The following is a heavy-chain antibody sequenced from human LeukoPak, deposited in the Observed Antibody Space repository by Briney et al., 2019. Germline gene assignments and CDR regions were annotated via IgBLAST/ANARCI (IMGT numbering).Heavy chain of an antibody. J-gene: IGHJ3*02. D-gene: IGHD3-16*02. Sequence: GRSLRLSCAASGFTFSSYGMHWVRQAPGKGLEWVAVIWYDGSNKYYADSVKGRFTISRDNSKTTLYLQMNSLRAEDTAVYYCARDFLPFGGVIGLEAFDIWGQGTMVTVSS. CDR1: GFTFSSYG. CDR3: ARDFLPFGGVIGLEAFDI. CDR2: IWYDGSNK. V-gene: IGHV3-33*01.